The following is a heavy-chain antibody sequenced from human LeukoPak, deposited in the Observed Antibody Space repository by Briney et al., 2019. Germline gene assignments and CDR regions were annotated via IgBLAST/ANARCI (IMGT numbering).Heavy chain of an antibody. D-gene: IGHD3-22*01. J-gene: IGHJ4*02. CDR1: GFTFSSYA. CDR3: AKRIRDYYDSSGYYLGY. V-gene: IGHV3-23*01. Sequence: GGSLRLSCAASGFTFSSYAMSWVRQAPGKGLEWVSAISGSGGSTYYADSVKGRFTISRDNSKNTLYLQMNSLRAEDTAVYYCAKRIRDYYDSSGYYLGYWGQETLVTVSS. CDR2: ISGSGGST.